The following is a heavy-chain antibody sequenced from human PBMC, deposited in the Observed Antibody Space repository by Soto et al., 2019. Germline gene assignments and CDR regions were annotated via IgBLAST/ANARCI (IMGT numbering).Heavy chain of an antibody. CDR1: GGSFSGYY. Sequence: PSETLSLTCAVYGGSFSGYYWSWIRQPPGKGLEWIGEINHSGSTNYNPSLKSQVTISVDTSKNQFSLKLSSVTAADTAVYYCARGRNEVLRYFDWSKYYYYYMDVWGKGTTVTVSS. CDR2: INHSGST. CDR3: ARGRNEVLRYFDWSKYYYYYMDV. D-gene: IGHD3-9*01. J-gene: IGHJ6*03. V-gene: IGHV4-34*01.